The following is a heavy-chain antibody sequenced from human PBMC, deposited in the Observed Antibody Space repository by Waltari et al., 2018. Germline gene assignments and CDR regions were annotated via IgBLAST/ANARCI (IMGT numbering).Heavy chain of an antibody. D-gene: IGHD5-18*01. CDR3: VRGYTYFDY. CDR2: ISYDGSNK. CDR1: AFTFSSYA. J-gene: IGHJ4*02. V-gene: IGHV3-30-3*01. Sequence: QVQLVESGGGVVQPGRSLRLSCAASAFTFSSYAIHWIRQAPGKGLEWVAVISYDGSNKYYADSVKGRFTISRDNSKNTLYLQMNSLRAEDTAVYYCVRGYTYFDYWGLGTLVTVSS.